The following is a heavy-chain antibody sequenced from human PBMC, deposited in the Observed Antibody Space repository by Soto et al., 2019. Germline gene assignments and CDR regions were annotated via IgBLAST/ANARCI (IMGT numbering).Heavy chain of an antibody. J-gene: IGHJ1*01. D-gene: IGHD6-19*01. V-gene: IGHV1-18*01. Sequence: QVQLVQSGAEVKKPGASVKVSCKASGYIFTSYGISWVRQAPGQGLEWVGRVSTYNGNTKYAQKLQGRVTMTTDTSASIAYMELRRLISDNTAVYYCARDNGLWLVSDWGQGTLVTVSS. CDR1: GYIFTSYG. CDR3: ARDNGLWLVSD. CDR2: VSTYNGNT.